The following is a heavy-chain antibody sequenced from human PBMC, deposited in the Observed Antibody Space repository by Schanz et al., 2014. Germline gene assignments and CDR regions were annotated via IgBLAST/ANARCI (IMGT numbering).Heavy chain of an antibody. CDR2: IRSDGTNK. J-gene: IGHJ4*02. CDR3: AKAPYGDYGYFHY. V-gene: IGHV3-30*02. Sequence: VQLVESGGGVVQPGGSLRLSCAASGFTFSFSGMQWVRQAPGKGLEWVAFIRSDGTNKYYADSVKGRFTISRDDSQNTLYLQMNSLRPEDTAVYYCAKAPYGDYGYFHYWGQGTLVPVSS. CDR1: GFTFSFSG. D-gene: IGHD4-17*01.